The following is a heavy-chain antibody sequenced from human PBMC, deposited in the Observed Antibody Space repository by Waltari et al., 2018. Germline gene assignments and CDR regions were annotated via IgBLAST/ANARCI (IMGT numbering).Heavy chain of an antibody. V-gene: IGHV1-2*02. CDR3: ARVPTTDSSGWHSDY. CDR2: INPNSGGT. CDR1: GYTFTGYY. Sequence: QVQLVQSGAEVKKPGASVKVSCKASGYTFTGYYMHWVRQAPGQGLEWMGWINPNSGGTNYAQKFQGRVTMTRDTSISTAYMELSRLRSDDTAVYYCARVPTTDSSGWHSDYWGQGTLVTVSS. D-gene: IGHD6-19*01. J-gene: IGHJ4*02.